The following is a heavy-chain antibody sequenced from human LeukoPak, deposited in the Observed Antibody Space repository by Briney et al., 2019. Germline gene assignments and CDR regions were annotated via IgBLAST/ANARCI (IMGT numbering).Heavy chain of an antibody. J-gene: IGHJ4*02. D-gene: IGHD3-3*01. CDR2: IYYSGST. CDR3: ARPQRKITIFGVVIHYFDY. CDR1: GGSISSSSYY. V-gene: IGHV4-39*01. Sequence: SETLSLTCTVSGGSISSSSYYWGWIRQPPGKGLEWIGSIYYSGSTYYNPSLKSRVTISVDTSKNQFSLKLSSVTAADTAVYYCARPQRKITIFGVVIHYFDYWGQGTLVTVSS.